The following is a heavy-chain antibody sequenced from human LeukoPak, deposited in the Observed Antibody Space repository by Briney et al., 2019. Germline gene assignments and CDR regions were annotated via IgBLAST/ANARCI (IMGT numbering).Heavy chain of an antibody. CDR3: ASPTDGYNPGH. D-gene: IGHD5-24*01. CDR2: LSGNCDST. Sequence: PGGTLRLSCTASGFTFSSYAMNWVRQAPGKGLEGVSALSGNCDSTYYADSVKDRFTIFSDNSKKNLYLLMKSLRADDAAVYYFASPTDGYNPGHWGQGTLVSVSS. V-gene: IGHV3-23*01. J-gene: IGHJ4*02. CDR1: GFTFSSYA.